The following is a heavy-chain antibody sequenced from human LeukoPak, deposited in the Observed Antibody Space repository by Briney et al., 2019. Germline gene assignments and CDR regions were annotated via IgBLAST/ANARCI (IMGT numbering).Heavy chain of an antibody. Sequence: KPSETLSLTCAVYGGSLSSYSWSWIRHSPGKGLEWIGEITHSRSTNYNPPLKSRVAISLDTSKSQCCLLLTSVTAADTAVYYCARVTRFTQFGELWFDSWGQGTLLTVSS. V-gene: IGHV4-34*01. D-gene: IGHD3-10*01. CDR1: GGSLSSYS. J-gene: IGHJ5*01. CDR3: ARVTRFTQFGELWFDS. CDR2: ITHSRST.